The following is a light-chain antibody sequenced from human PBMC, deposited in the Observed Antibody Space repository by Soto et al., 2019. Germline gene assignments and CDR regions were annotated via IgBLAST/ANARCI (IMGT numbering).Light chain of an antibody. CDR3: AAWDDSLNGVL. V-gene: IGLV1-44*01. CDR2: SNN. J-gene: IGLJ2*01. Sequence: QAVVTQPPSASGTPGQRVTVSCSGSTSNIGSNPVNWYQHLPGTAPKLVVYSNNQRPSGVPDRFSGSKSGTSASLAIRGLQSEDEADYYCAAWDDSLNGVLFGGGTK. CDR1: TSNIGSNP.